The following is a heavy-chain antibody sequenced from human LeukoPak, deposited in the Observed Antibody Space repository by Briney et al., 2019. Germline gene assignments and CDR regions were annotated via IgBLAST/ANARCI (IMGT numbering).Heavy chain of an antibody. D-gene: IGHD3-3*01. V-gene: IGHV4-34*01. Sequence: SETLSLTCAVYGGSFSGYYWSWIRQPPGKGLEWIGEINHSGSTNYNPSLKSRVTISVNTSKNQFSLKLSSVTAADTAVYYCASGGQSDWGVVKKIYYYYGMDVWGEGTTVTVSS. CDR3: ASGGQSDWGVVKKIYYYYGMDV. J-gene: IGHJ6*04. CDR2: INHSGST. CDR1: GGSFSGYY.